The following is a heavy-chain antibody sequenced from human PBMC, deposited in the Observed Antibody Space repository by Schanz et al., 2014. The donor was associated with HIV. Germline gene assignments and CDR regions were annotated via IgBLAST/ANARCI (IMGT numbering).Heavy chain of an antibody. Sequence: QVQLVESGGGVVQPGRSLRLSCAASGFTFSTCGMHWVRQAPGKGLGGGAFIWYDGSNKYYADSVKGRFTISRDNSKNTLYLQMNSLRAEDTAVYYCATAAVTDYSDNWGQGTLVTVSS. D-gene: IGHD4-17*01. CDR2: IWYDGSNK. J-gene: IGHJ4*02. V-gene: IGHV3-33*08. CDR3: ATAAVTDYSDN. CDR1: GFTFSTCG.